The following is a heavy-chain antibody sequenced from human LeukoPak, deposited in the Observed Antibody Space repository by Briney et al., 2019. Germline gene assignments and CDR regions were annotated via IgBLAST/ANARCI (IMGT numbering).Heavy chain of an antibody. J-gene: IGHJ6*03. Sequence: ASVKVSCKASGYTFTGYYMHWVRQAPGQGLEWMGWINPNSGGTNYAQKFQGRVTITRNTSISTAYMELSSLRSEDTAVYYCARRGCSGGSCYSPKYYYYYMDVWGKGTTVTVSS. CDR1: GYTFTGYY. CDR3: ARRGCSGGSCYSPKYYYYYMDV. V-gene: IGHV1-2*02. CDR2: INPNSGGT. D-gene: IGHD2-15*01.